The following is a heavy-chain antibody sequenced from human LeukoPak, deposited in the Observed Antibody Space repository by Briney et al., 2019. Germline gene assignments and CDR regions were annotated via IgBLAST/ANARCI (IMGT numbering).Heavy chain of an antibody. J-gene: IGHJ4*02. CDR1: GFTVSGNY. V-gene: IGHV3-53*01. CDR3: ASSSPNYGSGSYYQY. D-gene: IGHD3-10*01. CDR2: IYSGGST. Sequence: GGSLRLSCAASGFTVSGNYMSWARQAPGKGLEWVSLIYSGGSTYYADSVKGRFTISRDNSKNTLYLQMNRLRAEDTAVYYCASSSPNYGSGSYYQYWGQGTLVTVSS.